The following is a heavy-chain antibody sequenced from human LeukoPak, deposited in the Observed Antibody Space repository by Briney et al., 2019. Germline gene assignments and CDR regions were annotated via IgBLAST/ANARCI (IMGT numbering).Heavy chain of an antibody. V-gene: IGHV4-34*01. CDR2: INHSGST. CDR1: GGSFSGYY. J-gene: IGHJ6*03. CDR3: ARGRNTYYYYMDV. D-gene: IGHD1-14*01. Sequence: PSETLSLTXAVYGGSFSGYYWSWIRQPPGKGLEWIGEINHSGSTNYNPSLKSRVTISVDTSKNQFSLKLSSVTAADTAVYYCARGRNTYYYYMDVWGKGTTVTVSS.